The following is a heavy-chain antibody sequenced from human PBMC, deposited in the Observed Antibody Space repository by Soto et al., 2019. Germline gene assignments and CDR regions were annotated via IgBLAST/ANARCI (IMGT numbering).Heavy chain of an antibody. CDR2: INPDGAT. V-gene: IGHV4-34*01. D-gene: IGHD2-15*01. CDR3: ARGQGSDPFFDY. J-gene: IGHJ4*02. Sequence: LSLTCAVYGGSFSGYYWDWIRQPPGKGLEWIGEINPDGATNYTPSLRGRVTISIDTSRNQFSLKLSSVTAADTAVYYCARGQGSDPFFDYWGQGALVTVSS. CDR1: GGSFSGYY.